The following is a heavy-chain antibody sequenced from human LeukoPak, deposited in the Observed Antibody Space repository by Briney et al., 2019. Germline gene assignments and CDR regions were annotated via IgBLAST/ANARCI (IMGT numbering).Heavy chain of an antibody. CDR2: IYYSGST. V-gene: IGHV4-59*01. CDR3: ARERGYGSGKWGYYYYYYMDV. Sequence: SETLSLTCTVSGGSISSYYWSWIRQPPGKGLEWIGYIYYSGSTNYNPSLKSRVTISVDTSKNQFSLKLSSVTAADTAVYYCARERGYGSGKWGYYYYYYMDVWGKGTTVTVSS. J-gene: IGHJ6*03. CDR1: GGSISSYY. D-gene: IGHD3-10*01.